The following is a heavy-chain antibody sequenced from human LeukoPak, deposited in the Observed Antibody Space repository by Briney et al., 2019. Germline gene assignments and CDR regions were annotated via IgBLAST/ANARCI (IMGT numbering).Heavy chain of an antibody. D-gene: IGHD3-3*01. Sequence: PSETLSLTCAVYGGSFSGYYWSRIRQPPGKGLEWIGEINHSGSTNYNPSLKSRVTISVDTSKNQFSLKLSSVTAADTAVYYCARSANYDFWSGYYLHYYYYGMDVWGQGTTVTVSS. J-gene: IGHJ6*02. CDR2: INHSGST. V-gene: IGHV4-34*01. CDR3: ARSANYDFWSGYYLHYYYYGMDV. CDR1: GGSFSGYY.